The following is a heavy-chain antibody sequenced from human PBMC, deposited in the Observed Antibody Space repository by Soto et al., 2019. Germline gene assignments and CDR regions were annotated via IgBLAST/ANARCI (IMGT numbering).Heavy chain of an antibody. V-gene: IGHV4-39*01. CDR2: MCYSGNT. J-gene: IGHJ5*02. CDR1: SDSISSRSYC. CDR3: AALNNYEINWFDP. Sequence: DTLSLTCTVSSDSISSRSYCWGWIRQPPGKGLEWIGNMCYSGNTYYNPSLKSRVTMSVDTSKNQFSLKLSSVTAADTAVYYCAALNNYEINWFDPWGQGTLVTVSS. D-gene: IGHD4-4*01.